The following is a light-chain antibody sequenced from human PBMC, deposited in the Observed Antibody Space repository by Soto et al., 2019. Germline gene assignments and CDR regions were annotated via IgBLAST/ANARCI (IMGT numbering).Light chain of an antibody. CDR2: DVS. Sequence: QSALTQPRSVSGSPGQSVTISCTGTSSDVGSSNYVSWYQQHPGKAPKLIISDVSKRPSGVPDRFSGSKSDNTASLSISGLQEEDEADYFCCSHAGSYVVFGGGTKLTVL. J-gene: IGLJ2*01. CDR1: SSDVGSSNY. CDR3: CSHAGSYVV. V-gene: IGLV2-11*01.